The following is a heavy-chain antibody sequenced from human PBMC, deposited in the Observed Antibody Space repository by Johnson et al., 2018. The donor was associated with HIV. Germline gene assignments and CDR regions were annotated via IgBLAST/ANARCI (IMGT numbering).Heavy chain of an antibody. CDR2: IRYDGSNE. CDR3: ARERGYSSVLWKLSEDAFDI. D-gene: IGHD6-19*01. J-gene: IGHJ3*02. V-gene: IGHV3-33*01. CDR1: GFIFSTYG. Sequence: QVQLVESGGGVVQPGGSLRLSCVASGFIFSTYGMHWVRPAPGKGLEWVAVIRYDGSNEYYADSVKGRFTISRDNAKNTLYLQINSLRAEDTAVYYCARERGYSSVLWKLSEDAFDIWGQGTMVTVSS.